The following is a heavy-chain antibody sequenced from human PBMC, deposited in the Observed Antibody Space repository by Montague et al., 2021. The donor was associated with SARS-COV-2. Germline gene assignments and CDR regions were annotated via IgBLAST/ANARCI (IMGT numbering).Heavy chain of an antibody. J-gene: IGHJ5*02. Sequence: SETLSLTCTVSGGSISSYYWSWIRQPPGKGLEWIGYIYYSESTNYNPSLKSRVTISVDTSKNQFSLKLSSVTAADTAVYYCARGCSGGSCYPNPFSTWGQGTLVTVSS. CDR1: GGSISSYY. V-gene: IGHV4-59*08. CDR3: ARGCSGGSCYPNPFST. D-gene: IGHD2-15*01. CDR2: IYYSEST.